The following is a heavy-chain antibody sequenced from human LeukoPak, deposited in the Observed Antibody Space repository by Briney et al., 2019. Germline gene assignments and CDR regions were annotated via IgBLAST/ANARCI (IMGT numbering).Heavy chain of an antibody. V-gene: IGHV3-7*03. CDR3: GKIRLDSATGY. D-gene: IGHD2-15*01. CDR2: IKQDGSEK. CDR1: GFTFSSYW. J-gene: IGHJ4*02. Sequence: PGGSLRLSCAASGFTFSSYWMSWVRQAPGKGLEWVANIKQDGSEKYYVDSVKGRFTISRDNFKNTMYLQMNSLRAEDTAVYYCGKIRLDSATGYWGQGTLVTVSS.